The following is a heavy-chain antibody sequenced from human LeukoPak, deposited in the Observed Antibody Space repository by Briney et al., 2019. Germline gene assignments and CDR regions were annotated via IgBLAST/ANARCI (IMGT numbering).Heavy chain of an antibody. D-gene: IGHD1-26*01. CDR3: ARINRGSYSTSDY. CDR2: ISSSSSYI. CDR1: GFTFSSYS. V-gene: IGHV3-21*01. Sequence: GGSLRLSCAASGFTFSSYSMNWVRQAPGKGLEWVSSISSSSSYIYYADSVKGRFTIPRDNAKNSLYLQMNSLRAEDTAVYYCARINRGSYSTSDYWGQETLVTVSS. J-gene: IGHJ4*02.